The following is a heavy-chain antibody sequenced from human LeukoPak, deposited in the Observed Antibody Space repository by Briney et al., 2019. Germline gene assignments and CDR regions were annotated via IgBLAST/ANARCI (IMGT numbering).Heavy chain of an antibody. Sequence: VASVKVSCKASGGTFSSYAISWVRQAPGQGLEWMGRIIPILGIANYAQEFQGRVTITADKSTSTAYMELSSLRSEDTAVYYCATQMSSGWYYFDYWGQGTLVTVSS. CDR1: GGTFSSYA. J-gene: IGHJ4*02. CDR3: ATQMSSGWYYFDY. D-gene: IGHD6-19*01. CDR2: IIPILGIA. V-gene: IGHV1-69*04.